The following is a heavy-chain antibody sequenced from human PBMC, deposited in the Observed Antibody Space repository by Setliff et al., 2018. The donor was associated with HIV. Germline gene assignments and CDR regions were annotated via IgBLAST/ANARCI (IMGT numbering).Heavy chain of an antibody. CDR2: ISSSSSYI. V-gene: IGHV3-21*04. J-gene: IGHJ4*02. CDR3: AKDTHDYVWGSYRLMDY. Sequence: LRLSCAASGLTFSSYTMNWVRQAPGKGLEWVSSISSSSSYIYYADSVKGRFTISRDNAKNSLYLQMNSLRAEDTALYYCAKDTHDYVWGSYRLMDYWGQGTLVTVSS. D-gene: IGHD3-16*02. CDR1: GLTFSSYT.